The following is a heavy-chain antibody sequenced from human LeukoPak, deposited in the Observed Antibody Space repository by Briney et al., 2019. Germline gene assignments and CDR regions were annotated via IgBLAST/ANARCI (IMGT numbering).Heavy chain of an antibody. CDR1: GGSIRSSYYY. Sequence: SSETLSLTCTVSGGSIRSSYYYWGWIRQPPGKGLEWIGSIYDSGSTYYNPSLKSRVTISVDTSKNQFSLKLNSVTAADTAVYYCARGGAARLHFQNWGQGTLVTVSS. J-gene: IGHJ1*01. CDR3: ARGGAARLHFQN. V-gene: IGHV4-39*01. D-gene: IGHD6-6*01. CDR2: IYDSGST.